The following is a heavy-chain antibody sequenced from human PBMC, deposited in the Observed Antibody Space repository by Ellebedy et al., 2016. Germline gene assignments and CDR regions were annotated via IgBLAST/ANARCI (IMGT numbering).Heavy chain of an antibody. CDR1: GYTVNRNS. V-gene: IGHV1-3*01. Sequence: ASVKVSCKASGYTVNRNSMHWVRQAPGLGLEWMGWIPVGNRKTQYSEKFPDRVTITRDTSANTVYMELSSLRFEDTAVYFCARDVGDCSTGKCYPIYIDVWGKGTTVTVSS. CDR2: IPVGNRKT. D-gene: IGHD2-15*01. CDR3: ARDVGDCSTGKCYPIYIDV. J-gene: IGHJ6*03.